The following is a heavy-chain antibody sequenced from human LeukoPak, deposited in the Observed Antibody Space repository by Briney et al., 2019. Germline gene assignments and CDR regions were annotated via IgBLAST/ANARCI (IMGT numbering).Heavy chain of an antibody. Sequence: GGSLRLSCAASGFTFSSYWMSWVRQAPGKGLEWVSAISGSGGSTDYSDSVKGRFTISRDNSKNTLYLQMNSLRAEDTAVYYCAKPSSGWYLLDYWGQGTLVTVSS. CDR1: GFTFSSYW. J-gene: IGHJ4*02. CDR2: ISGSGGST. V-gene: IGHV3-23*01. CDR3: AKPSSGWYLLDY. D-gene: IGHD6-19*01.